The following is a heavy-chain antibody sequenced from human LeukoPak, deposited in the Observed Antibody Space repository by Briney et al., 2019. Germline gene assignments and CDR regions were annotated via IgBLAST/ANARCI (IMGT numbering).Heavy chain of an antibody. D-gene: IGHD2-2*01. J-gene: IGHJ5*02. V-gene: IGHV3-21*01. Sequence: GGSLRLSCVASGFTFSSYSMNWVRQAPGKGLEWVSSISSSSSYIYYADSVKGRFTISRDNAKNSLYLQMNSLRAEDTAVYYCARGENRYCSSTSCYPSWGQGTLVTVSS. CDR3: ARGENRYCSSTSCYPS. CDR2: ISSSSSYI. CDR1: GFTFSSYS.